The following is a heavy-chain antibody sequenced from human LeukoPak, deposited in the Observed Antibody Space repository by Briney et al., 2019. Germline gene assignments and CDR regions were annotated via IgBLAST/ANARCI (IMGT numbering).Heavy chain of an antibody. CDR3: ARDSGPYYYDSSGQTAYYFDY. Sequence: ASVKVSCKASGYTFTSYYMHWVRQAPGQGLEWMGIINPSGGSTSYAQKFQGRVTITADESTSTAYMELSSLRSEDTAVYYCARDSGPYYYDSSGQTAYYFDYWGQGTLVTVSS. D-gene: IGHD3-22*01. CDR2: INPSGGST. CDR1: GYTFTSYY. V-gene: IGHV1-46*01. J-gene: IGHJ4*02.